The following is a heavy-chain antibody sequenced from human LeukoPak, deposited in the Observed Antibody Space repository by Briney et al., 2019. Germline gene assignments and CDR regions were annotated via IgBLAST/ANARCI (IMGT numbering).Heavy chain of an antibody. V-gene: IGHV4-61*02. CDR1: GGSISSGSYY. J-gene: IGHJ4*02. CDR2: IYTSGST. D-gene: IGHD1-26*01. CDR3: ASSLGGSYYYFDY. Sequence: SETLSLTCTVSGGSISSGSYYWSWIRQPAGKGLEWIGRIYTSGSTNYNPSLKSRVTISVDTSKNQFSLKPSSVTAADTAVYYCASSLGGSYYYFDYWGQGTLVTVSS.